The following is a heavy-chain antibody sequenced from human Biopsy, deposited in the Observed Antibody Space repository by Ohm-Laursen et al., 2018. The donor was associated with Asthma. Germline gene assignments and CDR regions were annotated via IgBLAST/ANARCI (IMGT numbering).Heavy chain of an antibody. D-gene: IGHD3-10*01. CDR1: GYTFNSAG. CDR2: ISVYNGNT. J-gene: IGHJ6*02. CDR3: ARAVDYSHYYGIDV. V-gene: IGHV1-18*01. Sequence: ASVKVSCKTSGYTFNSAGITWVRQAPEQGLEWMGWISVYNGNTKVAQKLQDRVTMITDTSTSTAYMELRSLRSDDTAVYFCARAVDYSHYYGIDVWGQGTTVTAS.